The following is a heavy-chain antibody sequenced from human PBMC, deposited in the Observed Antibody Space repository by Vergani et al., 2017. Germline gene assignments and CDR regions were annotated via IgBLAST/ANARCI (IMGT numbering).Heavy chain of an antibody. J-gene: IGHJ4*02. CDR2: IYPGDSDT. D-gene: IGHD3-16*01. CDR1: GYNFPIHW. V-gene: IGHV5-51*01. CDR3: ARAKGFSYNYGSDY. Sequence: EVQLVQSGAEVKKPRESLKISCKASGYNFPIHWIGWVRQMTGKVLEWMGVIYPGDSDTRYNPSFQGQVIISVDKSVSTVYLQWSNLKASDTAMYYCARAKGFSYNYGSDYWGQGTLVTVSS.